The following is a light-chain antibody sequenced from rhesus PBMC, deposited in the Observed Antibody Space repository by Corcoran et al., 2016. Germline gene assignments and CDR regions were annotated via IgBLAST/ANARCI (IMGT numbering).Light chain of an antibody. CDR1: SSDIGGYNY. V-gene: IGLV2-32*02. CDR3: SSSAGSDTYI. J-gene: IGLJ1*01. Sequence: QAALTQPRSVSGSPGQSVTISCTGSSSDIGGYNYVSWYQHHPGTAPKLMIYEVTKRPSGVSDRFSGSKSGNTASLTISGLQAEDEADYFCSSSAGSDTYIFGGGTRLTVL. CDR2: EVT.